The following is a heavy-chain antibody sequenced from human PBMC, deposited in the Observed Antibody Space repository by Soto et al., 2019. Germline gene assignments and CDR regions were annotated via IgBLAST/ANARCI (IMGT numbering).Heavy chain of an antibody. D-gene: IGHD3-22*01. V-gene: IGHV1-69*12. CDR3: ARDRGPSSGYYPYWFDP. CDR1: GGTFSSYA. CDR2: IIPIFGTA. J-gene: IGHJ5*02. Sequence: QVQLVQSGAEVKKPGSSVKVSCKASGGTFSSYAISWVRQAPGQGLEWMGEIIPIFGTANYAQKFQGRVTITAGRSTSTAYIGAGRPRFEDTGVYYCARDRGPSSGYYPYWFDPWGQGTLVTVSS.